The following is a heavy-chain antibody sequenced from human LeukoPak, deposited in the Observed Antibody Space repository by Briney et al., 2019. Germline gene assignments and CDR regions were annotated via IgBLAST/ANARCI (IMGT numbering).Heavy chain of an antibody. CDR1: GFTFSSYW. Sequence: GGSLRLSCAASGFTFSSYWMNWVRQAPGKGLVWVSRINSDGSSTSYADSVKGRFTISRDNAKNTLYLQMNSLKAVDSAVYFCAREQLLANAYDLWGQGTTVIVSS. D-gene: IGHD6-13*01. V-gene: IGHV3-74*01. CDR2: INSDGSST. CDR3: AREQLLANAYDL. J-gene: IGHJ3*01.